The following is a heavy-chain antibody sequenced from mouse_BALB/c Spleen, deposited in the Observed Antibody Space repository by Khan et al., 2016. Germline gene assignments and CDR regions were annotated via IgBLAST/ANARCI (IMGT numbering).Heavy chain of an antibody. J-gene: IGHJ4*01. D-gene: IGHD2-14*01. CDR3: VRSGYYRYDDYYALDY. CDR1: GYTFTDFV. CDR2: IYPGRGST. V-gene: IGHV1-77*01. Sequence: QVQLKQSGPELVKPGASVKMSCKASGYTFTDFVISWVKQRSGQGLEWIGEIYPGRGSTYYNERFKGKATLTADKSSNTTYMHLTSLTSEDSAVCFCVRSGYYRYDDYYALDYWGQGTTVTVSS.